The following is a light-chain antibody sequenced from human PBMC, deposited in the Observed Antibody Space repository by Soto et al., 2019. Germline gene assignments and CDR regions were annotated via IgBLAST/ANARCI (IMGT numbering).Light chain of an antibody. CDR3: LFFYGDGVV. J-gene: IGLJ2*01. V-gene: IGLV7-43*01. CDR1: TGPVTSGYY. CDR2: STT. Sequence: QTVVTQEPSLTVSPGVTVTLTCASSTGPVTSGYYPNWFQQRPGQPPRALIYSTTYKQPGTRARFAGSLLGGKAALTLSDAQPEDEADYSSLFFYGDGVVFGGGTKPTVL.